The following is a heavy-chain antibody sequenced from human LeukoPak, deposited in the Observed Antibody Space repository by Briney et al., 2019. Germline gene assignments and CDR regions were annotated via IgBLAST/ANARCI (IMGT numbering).Heavy chain of an antibody. J-gene: IGHJ4*02. CDR2: IIPIFGTA. Sequence: GASVKVSCKASGGTFSSYAISWVRQAPGQGLEWMGGIIPIFGTANYAQKFQGRVTITTDESTSTAYMELSSLRSEDTAVYYCASLYSGSYSSDYWGQGTLVTVSS. V-gene: IGHV1-69*05. D-gene: IGHD1-26*01. CDR1: GGTFSSYA. CDR3: ASLYSGSYSSDY.